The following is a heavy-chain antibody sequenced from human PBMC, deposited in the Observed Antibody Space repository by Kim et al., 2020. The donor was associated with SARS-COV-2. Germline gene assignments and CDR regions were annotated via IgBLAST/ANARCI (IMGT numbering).Heavy chain of an antibody. CDR1: GYTFTVYS. J-gene: IGHJ6*02. CDR3: ARDVELRFLSPSSMGV. Sequence: ASVKVSCKPSGYTFTVYSMHWVRQAPGQSLEWMGWINTGNGNTEVSQRFQGRLTITRDISADTVYMELNSLTFEDAAVYYCARDVELRFLSPSSMGVWGQGTPVIVSS. CDR2: INTGNGNT. D-gene: IGHD3-3*01. V-gene: IGHV1-3*04.